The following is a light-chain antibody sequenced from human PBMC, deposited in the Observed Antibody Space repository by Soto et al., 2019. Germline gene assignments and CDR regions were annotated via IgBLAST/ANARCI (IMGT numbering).Light chain of an antibody. CDR1: QSVSSY. J-gene: IGKJ5*01. V-gene: IGKV3-11*01. CDR3: QQRSNWPQ. Sequence: EIVLTQSPATLSLSPGGRATLSCRASQSVSSYLAWYQQKPGQAPRLLIYDASNRATGIPARFSGSGSGTDFTLTISSLEPEDFAVYYCQQRSNWPQFGQGTRLEIK. CDR2: DAS.